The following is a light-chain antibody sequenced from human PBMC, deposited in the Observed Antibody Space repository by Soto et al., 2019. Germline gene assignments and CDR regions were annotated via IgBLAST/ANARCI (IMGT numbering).Light chain of an antibody. Sequence: EIVMTQSPATLSVSPGERATLSCRASQSVSSNLAWYQQKPGQAPRLLIYGASTRSTGSPARFRGSGSGTEFTLTISSLQSEECAVYYCQQYNNWPGTFGQGTKVEIK. CDR2: GAS. CDR1: QSVSSN. CDR3: QQYNNWPGT. V-gene: IGKV3-15*01. J-gene: IGKJ1*01.